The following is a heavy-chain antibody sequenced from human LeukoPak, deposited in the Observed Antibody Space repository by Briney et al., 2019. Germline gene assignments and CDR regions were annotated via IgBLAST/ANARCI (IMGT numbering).Heavy chain of an antibody. CDR2: ISSNGDGT. V-gene: IGHV3-64*01. CDR1: GFTFSSYA. J-gene: IGHJ4*02. D-gene: IGHD6-19*01. Sequence: PGGSLRLSCAASGFTFSSYAMHWVRQAPGKGLEYVSAISSNGDGTYYANSVKGRFTISRDNSKNTLYLQMGSLRAEDMAVYYCARGHHSSGWYANDYWGQGTLVTVSS. CDR3: ARGHHSSGWYANDY.